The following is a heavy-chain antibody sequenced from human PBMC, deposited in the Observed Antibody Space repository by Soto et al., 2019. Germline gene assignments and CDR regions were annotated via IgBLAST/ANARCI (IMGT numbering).Heavy chain of an antibody. Sequence: SVKVSCKASGGTFSSYAISWVRQAPGQGLEWMGGIIPIFGTANYAQKFQGRVTITADESTSTAYMELSSLRSEDTAVYYCARVTMVAATLGPFDYWGQGTLVTVSS. D-gene: IGHD2-15*01. CDR1: GGTFSSYA. J-gene: IGHJ4*02. CDR3: ARVTMVAATLGPFDY. V-gene: IGHV1-69*13. CDR2: IIPIFGTA.